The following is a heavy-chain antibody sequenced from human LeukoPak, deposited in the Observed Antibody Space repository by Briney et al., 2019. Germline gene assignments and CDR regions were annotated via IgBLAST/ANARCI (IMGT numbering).Heavy chain of an antibody. CDR3: ARDEREIAARGGDYYYYYYMDV. V-gene: IGHV1-46*01. D-gene: IGHD6-6*01. CDR2: INPSGGST. CDR1: GYTFTSYY. J-gene: IGHJ6*03. Sequence: GASVKVSCKASGYTFTSYYMHWVRQAPGQGLEWMGIINPSGGSTSYAQKFQGRVTMTRDTSTSTVYMELSSLRSEDTAVYHCARDEREIAARGGDYYYYYYMDVWGKGTTVTVSS.